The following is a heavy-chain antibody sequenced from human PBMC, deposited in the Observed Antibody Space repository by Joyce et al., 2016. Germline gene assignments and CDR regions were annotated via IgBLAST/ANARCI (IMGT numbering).Heavy chain of an antibody. Sequence: EVQLVESGGGLVQPGGSLRLSCAASGFSFSGYWIHWVRQAPGKGLVWVSRINTDGSSTRFADSVKGRFTISRDNAKNTLYLQMNSLRAEDTGVYYCVRGISARPGGPNWFDPWGQGTLVTVSS. CDR2: INTDGSST. CDR1: GFSFSGYW. CDR3: VRGISARPGGPNWFDP. J-gene: IGHJ5*02. V-gene: IGHV3-74*01. D-gene: IGHD6-6*01.